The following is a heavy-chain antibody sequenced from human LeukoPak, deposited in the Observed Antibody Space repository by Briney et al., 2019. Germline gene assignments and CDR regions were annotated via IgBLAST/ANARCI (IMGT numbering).Heavy chain of an antibody. Sequence: GGSLRLSCAASGFTFSNAWMHWVRQAPGKGLEWVAVISYDGSNKYYADSVKGRFTISRDNSKNTLYLQMNSLRAEDTAVYYCARDLIPGGIAVAGYFDYWGQGTLVTVSS. CDR2: ISYDGSNK. V-gene: IGHV3-30-3*01. CDR3: ARDLIPGGIAVAGYFDY. D-gene: IGHD6-19*01. CDR1: GFTFSNAW. J-gene: IGHJ4*02.